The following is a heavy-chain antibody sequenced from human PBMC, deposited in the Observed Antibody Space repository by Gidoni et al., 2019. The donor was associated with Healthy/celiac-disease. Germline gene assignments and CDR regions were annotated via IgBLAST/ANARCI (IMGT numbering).Heavy chain of an antibody. J-gene: IGHJ5*02. CDR1: GFPFSSYG. V-gene: IGHV3-33*01. Sequence: QVQLVESGGGVVQPGRSLRLSCAASGFPFSSYGRHWVRQAPGKGLEWVAVIWYDGSNKYYADSVKGRFTISRDNSKNTLYLQMNSLRAEDTAVYYCARAHYGDYVSPWFDPWGQGTLVTVSS. CDR3: ARAHYGDYVSPWFDP. D-gene: IGHD4-17*01. CDR2: IWYDGSNK.